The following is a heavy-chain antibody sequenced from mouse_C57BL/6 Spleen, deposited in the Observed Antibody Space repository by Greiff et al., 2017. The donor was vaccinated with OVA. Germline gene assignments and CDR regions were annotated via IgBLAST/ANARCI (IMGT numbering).Heavy chain of an antibody. CDR3: TRGLRRYYYAMDY. CDR2: IRNKANNHAT. Sequence: VQLQESGGGLVQPGGSMKLSCAASGFTFSDAWMDWVRQSPEKGLEWVAEIRNKANNHATYYAESVKGRFTISRDDSKSSVYLQMNSLRAESTGIYYCTRGLRRYYYAMDYWGQGTSVTVSS. J-gene: IGHJ4*01. D-gene: IGHD2-2*01. V-gene: IGHV6-6*01. CDR1: GFTFSDAW.